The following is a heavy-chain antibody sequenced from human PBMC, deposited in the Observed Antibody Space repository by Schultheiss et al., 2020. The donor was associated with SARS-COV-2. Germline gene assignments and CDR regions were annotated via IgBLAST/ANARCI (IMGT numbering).Heavy chain of an antibody. CDR3: ARETYCSSTSCSPRFDY. Sequence: SQTLSLTCAVYGGSFSGYYWSWIRQPPGKGLEWIGSIYYSGSTYYNPSLKSRVTISVDTSKNQFSLKLSSVTAADTAVYYCARETYCSSTSCSPRFDYWGQGTLVTVSS. J-gene: IGHJ4*02. CDR2: IYYSGST. CDR1: GGSFSGYY. V-gene: IGHV4-34*01. D-gene: IGHD2-2*01.